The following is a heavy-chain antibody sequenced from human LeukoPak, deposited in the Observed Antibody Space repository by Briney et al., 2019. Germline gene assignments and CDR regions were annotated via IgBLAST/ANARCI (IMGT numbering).Heavy chain of an antibody. J-gene: IGHJ3*02. D-gene: IGHD3-3*01. CDR1: GGTFSSYA. V-gene: IGHV1-69*05. CDR3: ARTDYDFWSGNTGGAFDI. Sequence: ASVKVSCKASGGTFSSYAISLVRQAPGQGLEWMGRIIPIFGTANYAQKFQGRVTITTDESTSTAYMELSSLRSEDTAVYYCARTDYDFWSGNTGGAFDIWGQGTMVTVSS. CDR2: IIPIFGTA.